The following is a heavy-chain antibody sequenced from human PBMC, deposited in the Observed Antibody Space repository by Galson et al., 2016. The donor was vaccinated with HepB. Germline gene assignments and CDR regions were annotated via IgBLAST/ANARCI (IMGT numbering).Heavy chain of an antibody. V-gene: IGHV3-30-3*01. J-gene: IGHJ4*02. CDR3: AKASSSWLYFDY. CDR1: GFRFSGHA. Sequence: SLRLSCAASGFRFSGHAMHWVRQAPGKGLEWLTVISSSGYNRYYAGSVKGRFTISRDNSKNSLYLQMNSLRAEDTAVYYCAKASSSWLYFDYWGQGTLVTVSS. D-gene: IGHD6-13*01. CDR2: ISSSGYNR.